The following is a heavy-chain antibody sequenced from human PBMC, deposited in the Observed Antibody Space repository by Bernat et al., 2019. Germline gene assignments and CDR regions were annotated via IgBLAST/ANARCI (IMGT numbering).Heavy chain of an antibody. CDR3: ARAGLYCNSNRCSPYTWFDA. J-gene: IGHJ5*02. Sequence: QVQLVQSGAEVKKPGASVKVSCKASGYTFTSNTMNWVRQAPGQSLEWMGWINVGSGNTEYSQKFQGRVTITRDTSANTAYIELSSLRSEDTAVYYCARAGLYCNSNRCSPYTWFDAWGQGSLVTVSS. CDR2: INVGSGNT. CDR1: GYTFTSNT. D-gene: IGHD2-2*01. V-gene: IGHV1-3*01.